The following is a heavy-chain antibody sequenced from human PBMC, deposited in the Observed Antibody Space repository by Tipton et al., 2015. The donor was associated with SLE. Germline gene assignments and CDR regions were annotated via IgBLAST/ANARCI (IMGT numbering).Heavy chain of an antibody. V-gene: IGHV4-34*01. D-gene: IGHD4-17*01. J-gene: IGHJ5*02. CDR3: ARSPFNYGAS. Sequence: TLSLTCTVSGGSISTYYWNWIRQPPGKGLEWIGEINHSGRTNYNSSLKSRVTISIDTSKNQLSLRLTSVTAADTAVYYCARSPFNYGASWGQGTLVTISS. CDR1: GGSISTYY. CDR2: INHSGRT.